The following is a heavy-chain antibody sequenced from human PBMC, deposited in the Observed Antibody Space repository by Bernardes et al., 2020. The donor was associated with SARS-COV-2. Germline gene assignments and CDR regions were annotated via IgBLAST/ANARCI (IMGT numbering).Heavy chain of an antibody. J-gene: IGHJ5*02. CDR2: INHAGST. V-gene: IGHV4-34*01. CDR3: MRSKATRTDL. Sequence: SETLSLTCAVSGGSFSGYYWGWIRQPPGKGLEWIGEINHAGSTNYNPSLKSRVTISLDTSKNQFSLKLTSMTAADTALYYCMRSKATRTDLWGQGALVTVSS. CDR1: GGSFSGYY.